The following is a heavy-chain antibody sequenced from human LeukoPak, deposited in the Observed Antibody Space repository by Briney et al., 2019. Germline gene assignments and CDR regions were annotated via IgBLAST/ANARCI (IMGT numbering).Heavy chain of an antibody. CDR2: IIPIFGTA. J-gene: IGHJ4*02. Sequence: SVKVACKASGGTFSSYAISWVRQAPGQGLEWMGGIIPIFGTANYAQKLRGRVTMTTDTSTSTAYMELRSLRSDDTAVYYCARDEGYYGAPLFDYWGQGTLVTVSS. CDR1: GGTFSSYA. D-gene: IGHD4/OR15-4a*01. CDR3: ARDEGYYGAPLFDY. V-gene: IGHV1-69*05.